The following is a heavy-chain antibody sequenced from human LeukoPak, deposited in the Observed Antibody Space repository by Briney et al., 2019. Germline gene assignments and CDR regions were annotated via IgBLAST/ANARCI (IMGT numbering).Heavy chain of an antibody. CDR2: IIPIFGTA. CDR1: GGTFSSYA. Sequence: SVKDSCKASGGTFSSYAISWVRQAPGQGLEWMGGIIPIFGTANYAQKFQGRVTITADKSTSTAYMELSSLRSEDTAVYYCARGIFGVVMGYYYYMDVWGKGTTVTVSS. CDR3: ARGIFGVVMGYYYYMDV. V-gene: IGHV1-69*06. J-gene: IGHJ6*03. D-gene: IGHD3-3*01.